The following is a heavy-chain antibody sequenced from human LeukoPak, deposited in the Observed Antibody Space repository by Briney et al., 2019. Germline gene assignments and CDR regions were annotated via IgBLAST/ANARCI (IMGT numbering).Heavy chain of an antibody. J-gene: IGHJ4*02. CDR2: ISSSGSTI. V-gene: IGHV3-11*04. D-gene: IGHD2-15*01. Sequence: GGSLRLSCAASGFTFSDYYMSWIRQAPGKGLEWVSYISSSGSTIYYADSVKGRFTISRDNSKNTLYLQMNSLRAEDTAVYYCARDLAVVVVAATLDYWGQGTLVTVSS. CDR3: ARDLAVVVVAATLDY. CDR1: GFTFSDYY.